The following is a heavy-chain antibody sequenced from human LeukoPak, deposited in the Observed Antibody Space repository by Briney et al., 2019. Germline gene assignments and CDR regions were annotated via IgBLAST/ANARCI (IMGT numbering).Heavy chain of an antibody. J-gene: IGHJ4*02. D-gene: IGHD1-14*01. CDR1: GFSFSSYY. CDR2: ISSSSTYI. Sequence: GGSLRLSCAASGFSFSSYYVNWVRQAPGKGLEWVSCISSSSTYIYYADSVRGRFAIPRDNAKNSLYLQMNSLRAEDTAVYYCVRENHGSFDYWGQGSLVTVSS. V-gene: IGHV3-21*01. CDR3: VRENHGSFDY.